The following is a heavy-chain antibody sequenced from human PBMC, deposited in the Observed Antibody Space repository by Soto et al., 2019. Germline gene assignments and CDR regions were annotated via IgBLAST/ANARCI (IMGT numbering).Heavy chain of an antibody. Sequence: SETLSLTCTVSGGSISSYYWSWIRQPPGKGLEWIGYIYYSGSTNYNPSLKSRVTISVDTSKNQFSLKLSSVTAADTAVYYCARAYSSSWYFDYWGQGTLVTVSS. CDR1: GGSISSYY. D-gene: IGHD6-13*01. J-gene: IGHJ4*02. CDR2: IYYSGST. V-gene: IGHV4-59*01. CDR3: ARAYSSSWYFDY.